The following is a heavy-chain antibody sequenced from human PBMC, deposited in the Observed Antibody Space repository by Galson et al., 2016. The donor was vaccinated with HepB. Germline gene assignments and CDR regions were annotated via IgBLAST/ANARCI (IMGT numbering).Heavy chain of an antibody. J-gene: IGHJ6*02. D-gene: IGHD5-18*01. CDR2: ISGSGGST. Sequence: SLRLSCAASGFSFSNYGMHWVRQAPGKGLEWVSGISGSGGSTFYADSVEGRFSISRDRSKSTLYLQIDSLRAEDTAVYYCAKGRAFGYGYSYYIMDVWGQGTTVTVAS. V-gene: IGHV3-23*01. CDR1: GFSFSNYG. CDR3: AKGRAFGYGYSYYIMDV.